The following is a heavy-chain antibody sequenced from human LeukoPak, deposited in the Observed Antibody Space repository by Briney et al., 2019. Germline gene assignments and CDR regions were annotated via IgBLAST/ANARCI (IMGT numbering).Heavy chain of an antibody. V-gene: IGHV3-11*04. CDR2: ISRRGNTI. Sequence: GGSLRLSCAASGFTFSDYYMSWVRQATGKGLEWLSYISRRGNTIYYAGSVRCRFTVSRDNAQNSLYLQMNSLRAEDTAVYYCARDHYGSNSLDYWGQGTLVTVSS. CDR3: ARDHYGSNSLDY. D-gene: IGHD4-23*01. J-gene: IGHJ4*02. CDR1: GFTFSDYY.